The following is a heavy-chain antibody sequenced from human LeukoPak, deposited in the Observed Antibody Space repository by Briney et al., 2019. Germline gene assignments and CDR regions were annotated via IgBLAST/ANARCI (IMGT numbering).Heavy chain of an antibody. CDR2: IYYSGST. CDR1: GGSISSGDYY. CDR3: ARVGDTTVIDY. J-gene: IGHJ4*02. Sequence: PQTLSLTCTVSGGSISSGDYYWSWIRQPPGKGLEWIGYIYYSGSTYYNPSLKSRVTISVDTSKNQFSLKLSSVTAADTAVYYCARVGDTTVIDYWGQGTLVTVSS. D-gene: IGHD4-17*01. V-gene: IGHV4-30-4*01.